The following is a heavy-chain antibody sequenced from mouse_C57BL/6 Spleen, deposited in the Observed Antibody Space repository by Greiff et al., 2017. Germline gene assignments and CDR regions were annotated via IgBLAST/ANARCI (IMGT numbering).Heavy chain of an antibody. CDR2: VYPYNGGT. CDR1: GFTFTDYY. Sequence: VQLQQSGPVLVKPGPSVKISCKASGFTFTDYYMHWVKQSHGKSLEWIGLVYPYNGGTSYNQKFKGKATLTVDTSSSTAYMELNSLTSEDSAVYYCASHYGSSSALFAYWGQGTLVTVSA. CDR3: ASHYGSSSALFAY. D-gene: IGHD1-1*01. J-gene: IGHJ3*01. V-gene: IGHV1-36*01.